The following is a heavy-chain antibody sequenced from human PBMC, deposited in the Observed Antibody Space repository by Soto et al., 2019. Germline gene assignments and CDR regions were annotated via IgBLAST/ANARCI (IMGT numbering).Heavy chain of an antibody. CDR2: ISYDGSNK. D-gene: IGHD6-13*01. J-gene: IGHJ6*02. Sequence: GGSLRLSCAASGFTFSSYAMHWVRQAPGKGLEWVAVISYDGSNKYYADSVKGRFTISRDNSKNTLYLQMNSLRAEDTAVYYCARDAQMLVGGRIAAAGRYYYYYYGMDVWGQGTTVTVSS. CDR3: ARDAQMLVGGRIAAAGRYYYYYYGMDV. V-gene: IGHV3-30-3*01. CDR1: GFTFSSYA.